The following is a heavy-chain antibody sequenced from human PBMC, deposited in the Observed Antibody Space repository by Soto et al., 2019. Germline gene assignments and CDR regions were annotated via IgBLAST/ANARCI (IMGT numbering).Heavy chain of an antibody. J-gene: IGHJ4*02. CDR1: GFTVSSNY. V-gene: IGHV3-53*01. Sequence: GGSLRLSCASSGFTVSSNYMSLVRQAPGKGLEWVSVIYSGGSTYYADSVKGRFTISRDNSKNTLYLQMNSLRAEDTAVYYCARDSSYGSFAPLQNWGQGTLVTVSS. CDR2: IYSGGST. CDR3: ARDSSYGSFAPLQN. D-gene: IGHD5-18*01.